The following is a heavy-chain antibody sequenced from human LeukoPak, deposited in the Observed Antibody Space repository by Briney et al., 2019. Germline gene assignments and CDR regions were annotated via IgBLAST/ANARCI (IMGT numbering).Heavy chain of an antibody. J-gene: IGHJ4*02. CDR1: GYTFTDYY. D-gene: IGHD7-27*01. CDR3: ARGSSNWDTYFHY. Sequence: ASVKVSCKASGYTFTDYYIHWVRQAPGQGREWMGWINPNSGGTNYAQKFQGRVTMTRDTSISTAYMELSGLRSDDTAVFYCARGSSNWDTYFHYWGQGSLVTVSS. V-gene: IGHV1-2*02. CDR2: INPNSGGT.